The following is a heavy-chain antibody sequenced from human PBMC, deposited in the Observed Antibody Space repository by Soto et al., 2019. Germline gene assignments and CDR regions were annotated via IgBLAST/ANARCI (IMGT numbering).Heavy chain of an antibody. V-gene: IGHV1-24*01. CDR2: FDPEDGET. Sequence: ASVKVSCKVSGYTLTELSMHWVRQAPGKGLEWMGGFDPEDGETIYAQKFQGRVTMTEDTSTDTAYMELSSLRSEDTAVYYCATVPPQAGTSNWFDPWGQGNLVTVS. CDR3: ATVPPQAGTSNWFDP. D-gene: IGHD6-19*01. CDR1: GYTLTELS. J-gene: IGHJ5*02.